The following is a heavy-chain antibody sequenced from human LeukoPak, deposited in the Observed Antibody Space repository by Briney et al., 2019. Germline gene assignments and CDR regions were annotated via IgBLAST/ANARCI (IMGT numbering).Heavy chain of an antibody. CDR1: GFTFSSYA. CDR2: ISYDGSNK. J-gene: IGHJ4*02. V-gene: IGHV3-30*04. D-gene: IGHD3-3*01. Sequence: GGSLRLSCAASGFTFSSYAMHWVRQAPGKGLEWVAVISYDGSNKYYADSVKGRFTISRDNSKNTLYLQMNSLRAEDTAVYYCARGARITIIGVVITSLTFDYWGQGTLVTVSS. CDR3: ARGARITIIGVVITSLTFDY.